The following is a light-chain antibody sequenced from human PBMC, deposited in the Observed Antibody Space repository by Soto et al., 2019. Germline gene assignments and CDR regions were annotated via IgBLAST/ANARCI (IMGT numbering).Light chain of an antibody. CDR3: QSYDSSLNGLV. J-gene: IGLJ2*01. CDR2: GNN. Sequence: QAVVTQPPSVSGAPGQRVTISCTGSSSNIGAGYNVHWYQQLPGTAPKLLIYGNNNRPSGVPDRFSGSKSGTSASLAITGLQAEDEADYYCQSYDSSLNGLVFGGGTKLTVL. V-gene: IGLV1-40*01. CDR1: SSNIGAGYN.